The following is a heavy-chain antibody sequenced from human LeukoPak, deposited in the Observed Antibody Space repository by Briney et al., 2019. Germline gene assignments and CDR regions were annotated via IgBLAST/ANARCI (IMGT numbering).Heavy chain of an antibody. CDR3: AREKGYSYGELDY. CDR1: GGSISNSSYY. CDR2: IYYSGST. J-gene: IGHJ4*02. Sequence: SETLSLTCTVSGGSISNSSYYWGWIRQPPGKGLEWIGSIYYSGSTYYNPSLKSRVTISVDTSKNQFSLKLSSVTAADTAVYYCAREKGYSYGELDYWGQGTLVTVSS. D-gene: IGHD5-18*01. V-gene: IGHV4-39*07.